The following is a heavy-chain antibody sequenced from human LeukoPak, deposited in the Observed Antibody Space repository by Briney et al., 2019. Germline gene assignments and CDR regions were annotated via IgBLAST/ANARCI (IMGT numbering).Heavy chain of an antibody. CDR1: GYSFTSYW. V-gene: IGHV5-51*01. J-gene: IGHJ4*02. D-gene: IGHD2-2*01. CDR3: ARQYCSSTSCYSTDFDY. Sequence: GESLKIACKGSGYSFTSYWIGWVRQMPGKGLEWMGIIYPGDSDTRYSPSFQGQVTISADKSISTAYLQWSSLKASDTAMYYCARQYCSSTSCYSTDFDYWGQGTLVTASS. CDR2: IYPGDSDT.